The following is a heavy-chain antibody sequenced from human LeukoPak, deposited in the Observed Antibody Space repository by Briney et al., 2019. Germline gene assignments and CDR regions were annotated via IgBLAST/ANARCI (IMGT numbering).Heavy chain of an antibody. Sequence: SETLSLTCAVYGGSFSGYYWSWIRQPPGKGLEWIGEINHSGSTNYNPSLKSRVTISVDTSKNQFSLKLSSVTAADTAVYYCARGYGSGSYYVTKPFDYWGQGTLVTVSS. J-gene: IGHJ4*02. CDR1: GGSFSGYY. D-gene: IGHD3-10*01. CDR2: INHSGST. V-gene: IGHV4-34*01. CDR3: ARGYGSGSYYVTKPFDY.